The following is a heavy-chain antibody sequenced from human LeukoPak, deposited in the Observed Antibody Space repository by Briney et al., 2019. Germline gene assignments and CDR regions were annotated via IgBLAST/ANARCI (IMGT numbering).Heavy chain of an antibody. CDR3: ARDPIYCSGGSCYYYYYGMDV. CDR1: GYTFTSYG. V-gene: IGHV1-18*01. Sequence: GASVKVSCKASGYTFTSYGISWVRQAPGQGLEWMGWISAYNGNTNYAQKLQGRVTMTTDTSTSTAYMELRSLRSDDTAVYYCARDPIYCSGGSCYYYYYGMDVWGQGTTVTVS. CDR2: ISAYNGNT. D-gene: IGHD2-15*01. J-gene: IGHJ6*02.